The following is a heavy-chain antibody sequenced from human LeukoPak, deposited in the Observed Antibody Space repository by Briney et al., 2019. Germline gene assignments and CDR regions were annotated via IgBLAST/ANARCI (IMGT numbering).Heavy chain of an antibody. CDR1: GFTFNSYW. D-gene: IGHD2-15*01. V-gene: IGHV3-74*01. J-gene: IGHJ3*02. CDR3: ARGGYHHGFDI. CDR2: INSDGSDT. Sequence: GGSLRLSCAASGFTFNSYWFHWVRQAPGKGLVWVSRINSDGSDTIYADSVKGRFTISRDNAKSTVYLQMNSLKAEGTAVYYCARGGYHHGFDIWGQGTIVTVSS.